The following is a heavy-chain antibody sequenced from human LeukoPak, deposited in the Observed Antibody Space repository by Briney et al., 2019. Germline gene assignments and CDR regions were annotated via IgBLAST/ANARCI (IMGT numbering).Heavy chain of an antibody. D-gene: IGHD6-13*01. J-gene: IGHJ6*02. CDR1: GFTFSSYW. CDR2: IKQDGSEK. Sequence: GGSLRLSCAASGFTFSSYWMSWVRQAPGKGLEWVANIKQDGSEKYYVDSVKGRFTISRDNAKNSLYLQMNSLRAEDTAVYYCASSRIAAAGNYYYYGMDVWGQGTTVTVSS. V-gene: IGHV3-7*01. CDR3: ASSRIAAAGNYYYYGMDV.